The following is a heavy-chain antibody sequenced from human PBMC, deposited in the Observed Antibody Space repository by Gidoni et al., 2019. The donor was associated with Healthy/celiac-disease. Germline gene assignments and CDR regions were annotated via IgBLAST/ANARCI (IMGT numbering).Heavy chain of an antibody. Sequence: EVQLVQSGAEVKKPGESLRISCKGSGYSFTTYCIGWVRQRPGKGLEWMGIIYPGDSDTRYSPSFQGQVTISADKSISTAYLQWSSLKASDTAMYYCARRGQVAAAGKAGNWFDPWGQGTLVTVSS. D-gene: IGHD6-13*01. CDR1: GYSFTTYC. CDR3: ARRGQVAAAGKAGNWFDP. J-gene: IGHJ5*02. CDR2: IYPGDSDT. V-gene: IGHV5-51*01.